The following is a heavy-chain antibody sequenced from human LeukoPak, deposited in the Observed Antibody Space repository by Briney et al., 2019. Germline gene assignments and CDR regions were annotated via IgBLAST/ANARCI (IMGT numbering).Heavy chain of an antibody. J-gene: IGHJ4*02. Sequence: GGSLRLSCTASGFTFGDYAMSWVRQAPGKGLEWVGFIRSKAYGGTTEYAASVKGRFTISRDDSKSIAYLQMNSLKTEDTAVYYCTREGRFLEWLLLDYWGQGTLVAVSS. V-gene: IGHV3-49*04. D-gene: IGHD3-3*01. CDR1: GFTFGDYA. CDR2: IRSKAYGGTT. CDR3: TREGRFLEWLLLDY.